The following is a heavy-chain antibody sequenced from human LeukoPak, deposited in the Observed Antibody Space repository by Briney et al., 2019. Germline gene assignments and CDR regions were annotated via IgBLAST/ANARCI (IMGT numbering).Heavy chain of an antibody. CDR3: ASGMRNSFYYYMDV. CDR1: GFTFSSYA. CDR2: ISYDGSNK. Sequence: GGSLRLSCAASGFTFSSYAMHWVRQAPGKGLEWVAVISYDGSNKYYADSVKGRFTISRDNAKNSLYLQMNSLRDEDTAVYYCASGMRNSFYYYMDVWGKGTTVTVSS. D-gene: IGHD1-26*01. V-gene: IGHV3-30-3*01. J-gene: IGHJ6*03.